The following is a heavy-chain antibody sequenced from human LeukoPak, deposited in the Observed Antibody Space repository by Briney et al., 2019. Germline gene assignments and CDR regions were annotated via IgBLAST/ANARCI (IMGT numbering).Heavy chain of an antibody. V-gene: IGHV3-30*18. D-gene: IGHD4-17*01. CDR3: AKPRTPVNTGALDY. J-gene: IGHJ4*02. CDR2: ISYDGSNK. Sequence: GSLRLSFAASGFPFSDYYMSWVRQAPGKGLEGVAVISYDGSNKYYADSVKGRFTISRDNSKNTLYLQMNSLRAEDTAVYYCAKPRTPVNTGALDYWGQGTLVTVSS. CDR1: GFPFSDYY.